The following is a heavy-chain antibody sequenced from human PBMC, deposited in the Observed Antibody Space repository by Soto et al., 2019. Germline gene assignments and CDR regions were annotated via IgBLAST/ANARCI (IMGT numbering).Heavy chain of an antibody. V-gene: IGHV3-30-3*01. CDR1: GFTFSSYA. J-gene: IGHJ4*02. Sequence: QVQLVESGGGVVHPGRSLRLSCAASGFTFSSYAMHWVRQAPGKGLEWVAVISYDGSNKYYADSVKGRSTISRDNSKNTLYLQMNSLRAEDTAVYYCARFESRDGYNYFDYWGQGTLVTVSS. D-gene: IGHD5-12*01. CDR3: ARFESRDGYNYFDY. CDR2: ISYDGSNK.